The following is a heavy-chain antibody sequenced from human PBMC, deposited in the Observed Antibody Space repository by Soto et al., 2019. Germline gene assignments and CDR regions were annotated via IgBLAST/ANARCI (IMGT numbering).Heavy chain of an antibody. CDR3: ARFVRSCNGTTCYTRADV. CDR2: IYSSGST. Sequence: SETLSLTCTVSGGFVSSDTHYWSWIRQPPGKRLEWIGFIYSSGSTNYNPSLKSRVTMSVDTSKNQFSLKLRSVIVADTAVYHCARFVRSCNGTTCYTRADVWGQGTTVTVSS. J-gene: IGHJ6*02. CDR1: GGFVSSDTHY. D-gene: IGHD2-2*02. V-gene: IGHV4-61*01.